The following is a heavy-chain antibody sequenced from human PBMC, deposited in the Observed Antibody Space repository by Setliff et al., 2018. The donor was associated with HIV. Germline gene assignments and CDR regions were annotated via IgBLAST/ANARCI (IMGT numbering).Heavy chain of an antibody. Sequence: GGSLRLSCAASGFTFSIYWMHWVRQAPGKGLVWVSRINSDGSTTDYADPVKGRFTISRDNAKNTLYLQMNSLKVEDTAVYYCARDATRGGDFDFWGQGTLVTVSS. CDR3: ARDATRGGDFDF. D-gene: IGHD1-26*01. V-gene: IGHV3-74*01. CDR1: GFTFSIYW. CDR2: INSDGSTT. J-gene: IGHJ4*02.